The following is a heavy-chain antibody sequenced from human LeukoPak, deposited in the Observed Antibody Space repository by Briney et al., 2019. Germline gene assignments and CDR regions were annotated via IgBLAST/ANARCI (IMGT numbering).Heavy chain of an antibody. V-gene: IGHV3-30-3*01. CDR2: ISYDGSNK. CDR3: ARDLFLYSSSWPLGY. D-gene: IGHD6-13*01. J-gene: IGHJ4*02. Sequence: GRSLRLSCAASGFTFSSYAMHWVRQAPGKGLEWVAVISYDGSNKYYADSVKGRFTISRDNSKNTLYLQMNSLRAEDTAVYYCARDLFLYSSSWPLGYWGQGTLVTVSS. CDR1: GFTFSSYA.